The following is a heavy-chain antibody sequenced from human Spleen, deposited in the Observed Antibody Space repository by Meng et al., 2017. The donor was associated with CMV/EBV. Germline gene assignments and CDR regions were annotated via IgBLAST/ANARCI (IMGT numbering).Heavy chain of an antibody. CDR3: TTGGSSYDFWSGYT. V-gene: IGHV3-73*01. J-gene: IGHJ4*02. D-gene: IGHD3-3*01. Sequence: GESLKISCAASGFNFSGFVFHWVRQPSGKGLEWVGRIRNKASGYATAYTASLKGRFTIPRDDSKNTAYLQMDSLRSEDTALYYCTTGGSSYDFWSGYTWGQGTLVTVSS. CDR1: GFNFSGFV. CDR2: IRNKASGYAT.